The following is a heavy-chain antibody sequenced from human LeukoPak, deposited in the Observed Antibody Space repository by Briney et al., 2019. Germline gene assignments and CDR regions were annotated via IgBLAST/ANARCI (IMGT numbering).Heavy chain of an antibody. CDR1: GFTFSGYW. J-gene: IGHJ4*02. Sequence: PGGSLRLSCADSGFTFSGYWMNWVRQAPGKGLEWVANINQNGGEKYYVDSVKGRFTISRDNGKNSLYLQMNSLRAKDTAVYYCARYRHLGYWGQGTLVTVSS. V-gene: IGHV3-7*01. CDR2: INQNGGEK. CDR3: ARYRHLGY.